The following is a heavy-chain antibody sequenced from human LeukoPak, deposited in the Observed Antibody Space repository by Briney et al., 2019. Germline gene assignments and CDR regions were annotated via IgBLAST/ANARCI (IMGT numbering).Heavy chain of an antibody. CDR2: IYHSGST. D-gene: IGHD3-9*01. V-gene: IGHV4-4*02. CDR1: GGSISSSNW. Sequence: PSGTLSLTCAVSGGSISSSNWWNWVRQPPGKGLEWIGEIYHSGSTNYNPSLKSRVTISVDKSKNQFSLKLSSVTAADTAVYYCARGFRSYDLVTGYYPEAFDIWGQGTLVTVSS. J-gene: IGHJ3*02. CDR3: ARGFRSYDLVTGYYPEAFDI.